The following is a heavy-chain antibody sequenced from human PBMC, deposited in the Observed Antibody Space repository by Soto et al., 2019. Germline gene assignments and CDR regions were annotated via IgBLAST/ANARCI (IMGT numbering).Heavy chain of an antibody. Sequence: SETLSLTCTVSGGSINSDFWSWIRQPPGKGLEWIGHIDHSGSTIYNASLKSRVTISLDTSKTQFSLKLTSVTAADTAVYYCARLATISRDSYPSIAYSLDYYFDYWGQGTLVTVSS. D-gene: IGHD6-13*01. CDR3: ARLATISRDSYPSIAYSLDYYFDY. V-gene: IGHV4-59*01. CDR2: IDHSGST. J-gene: IGHJ4*02. CDR1: GGSINSDF.